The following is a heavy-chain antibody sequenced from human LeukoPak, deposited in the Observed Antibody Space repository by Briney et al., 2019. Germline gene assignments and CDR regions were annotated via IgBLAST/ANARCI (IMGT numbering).Heavy chain of an antibody. D-gene: IGHD2-15*01. J-gene: IGHJ4*02. CDR1: GFTFSGYS. CDR2: ISNNGGYT. Sequence: GGSLRLSCTASGFTFSGYSMNWIRQAPGKGLEWVSAISNNGGYTYYADSVQGRFTISRDNSKSTLCLQMNSLRAEDTAVYYCAKQLGYCSDGSCYFPYWGQGTLVTVSS. CDR3: AKQLGYCSDGSCYFPY. V-gene: IGHV3-23*01.